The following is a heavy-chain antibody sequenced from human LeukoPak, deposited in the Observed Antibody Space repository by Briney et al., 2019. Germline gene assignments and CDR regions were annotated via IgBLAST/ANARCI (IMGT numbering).Heavy chain of an antibody. Sequence: GGSLRLSCAASGFTFSSYSMNWVRQAPGKGLEWVSYISSSSSTICYADSVKGRFTISRDNAKNSLYLQMNSLRDEDTAVYYCARTYYYDSSGYSPPDYWGQGTLVTVSS. V-gene: IGHV3-48*02. D-gene: IGHD3-22*01. J-gene: IGHJ4*02. CDR1: GFTFSSYS. CDR2: ISSSSSTI. CDR3: ARTYYYDSSGYSPPDY.